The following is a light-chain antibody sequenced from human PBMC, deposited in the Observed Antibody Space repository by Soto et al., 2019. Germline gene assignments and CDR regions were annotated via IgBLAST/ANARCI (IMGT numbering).Light chain of an antibody. CDR1: QSVGSY. V-gene: IGKV3-11*01. J-gene: IGKJ1*01. CDR2: DIS. Sequence: EIVLTQSPATLSLSPGERATLSCRASQSVGSYLAWYQQKPGQAPRLLIFDISTRATGIPARFSGSGSGTDFTLTNSSLEPEDFAVYYCQQRSDWPTFGPGTKVEI. CDR3: QQRSDWPT.